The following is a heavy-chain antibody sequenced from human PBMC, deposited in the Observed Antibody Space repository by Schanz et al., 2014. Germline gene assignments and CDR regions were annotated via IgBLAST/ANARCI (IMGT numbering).Heavy chain of an antibody. CDR2: LRSDGSRR. CDR3: ARDDGGGYNQIDY. V-gene: IGHV3-30*02. J-gene: IGHJ4*02. D-gene: IGHD5-12*01. CDR1: GYSFSDYD. Sequence: VQLVESGGGVVQPGGSLRLSCVGSGYSFSDYDMYWIRQAPGKGLEWLAFLRSDGSRRDYADSVKGRFTISRDNSENTLFLEMNSLRLEDTAVYYCARDDGGGYNQIDYWGQGALVTVSS.